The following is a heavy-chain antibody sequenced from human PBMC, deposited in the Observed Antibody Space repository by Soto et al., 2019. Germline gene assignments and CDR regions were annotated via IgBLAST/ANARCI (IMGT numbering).Heavy chain of an antibody. CDR3: ARDRGVGDYYYYGMDV. CDR2: IYYSGST. V-gene: IGHV4-31*03. Sequence: ILSLTCTVSGGSISSGGYYWSWIRQHPGKGLEWIGYIYYSGSTYYNPSLESRVTISVDTSKNQFSLKLSSVTAADTAVYYCARDRGVGDYYYYGMDVWGQGTTVTVSS. J-gene: IGHJ6*02. CDR1: GGSISSGGYY. D-gene: IGHD3-10*01.